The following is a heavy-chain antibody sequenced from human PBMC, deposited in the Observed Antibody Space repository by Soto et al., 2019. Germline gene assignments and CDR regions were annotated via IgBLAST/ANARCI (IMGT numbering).Heavy chain of an antibody. CDR2: VFYSGST. J-gene: IGHJ4*02. Sequence: SETLSLTCSVAGGSVSSSPSYWNWIRQPPGKGVEWIGYVFYSGSTNYNPSLESRVTISLDISKNEFSLRMRSVTAADTAVYYCVRQAYSHAHXWGQATLVTVSX. D-gene: IGHD5-18*01. V-gene: IGHV4-61*01. CDR1: GGSVSSSPSY. CDR3: VRQAYSHAHX.